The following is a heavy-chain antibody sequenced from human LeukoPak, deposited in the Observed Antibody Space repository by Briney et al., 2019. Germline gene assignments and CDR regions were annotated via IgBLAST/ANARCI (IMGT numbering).Heavy chain of an antibody. D-gene: IGHD4-23*01. J-gene: IGHJ5*02. Sequence: GGSLRLSCAASGFTFCSYSMRWVRQAPGKGLEWVSFVSSDSSTINYADSVKGRFTISRDNAKNSLFLQMNGLRDEDTAVYYCARDLDGHYGGWFDPWGQGTLVTVSS. V-gene: IGHV3-48*02. CDR2: VSSDSSTI. CDR3: ARDLDGHYGGWFDP. CDR1: GFTFCSYS.